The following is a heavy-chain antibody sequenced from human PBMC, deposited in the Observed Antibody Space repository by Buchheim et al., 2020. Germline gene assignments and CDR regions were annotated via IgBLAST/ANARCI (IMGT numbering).Heavy chain of an antibody. J-gene: IGHJ4*02. Sequence: QVQLQESGPGLVKPSETLSLTCIVSGGSISSYYWSWIRQPPGKGLEWIGNTNYYKPSLKSRVTITVDTSKNQISLKLSSMIAADTAVYYCARESTGGRGYFDYWGQGTL. CDR2: TN. D-gene: IGHD2-15*01. CDR1: GGSISSYY. V-gene: IGHV4-59*01. CDR3: ARESTGGRGYFDY.